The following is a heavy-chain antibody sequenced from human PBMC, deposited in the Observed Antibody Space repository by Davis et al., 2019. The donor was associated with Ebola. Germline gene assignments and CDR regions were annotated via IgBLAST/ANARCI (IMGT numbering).Heavy chain of an antibody. CDR2: IRSKANSYAT. Sequence: GESLKISCAASGFTFSGSAMHWVRQASGKGLEWVGRIRSKANSYATAYAASVKGRFTISRDDSKNTVYPQMNSLKTEDTAVYYCTTDLIGGGSCTWGQGTLVTASS. CDR3: TTDLIGGGSCT. D-gene: IGHD1-26*01. V-gene: IGHV3-73*01. CDR1: GFTFSGSA. J-gene: IGHJ5*02.